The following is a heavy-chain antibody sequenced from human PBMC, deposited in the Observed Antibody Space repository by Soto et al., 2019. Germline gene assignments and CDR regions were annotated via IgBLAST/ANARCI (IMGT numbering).Heavy chain of an antibody. V-gene: IGHV3-15*01. CDR2: IKSKTDGGTT. D-gene: IGHD5-18*01. CDR3: TTEDRQLWLRVYYYYYGMDV. Sequence: KPGGSLRLSCAASGFTFSNAWMSWVRQAPGKGLEWVGRIKSKTDGGTTDYAAPVKGRFTISRDGSKNTLYLQMNSLKTEDTAVYYCTTEDRQLWLRVYYYYYGMDVWGQGTTVTVSS. CDR1: GFTFSNAW. J-gene: IGHJ6*02.